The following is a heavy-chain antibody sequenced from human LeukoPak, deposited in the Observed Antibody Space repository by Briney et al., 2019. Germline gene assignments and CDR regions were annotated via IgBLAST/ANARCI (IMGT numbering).Heavy chain of an antibody. CDR3: ARGGTYYYQYYYMDV. CDR2: MSFDGSHI. CDR1: QFTFSSHA. J-gene: IGHJ6*03. V-gene: IGHV3-30*01. D-gene: IGHD3-16*01. Sequence: GGSLRLSCAASQFTFSSHAMNWARQAPGKGLDWVAVMSFDGSHIYYADSVKGRFTISRDNSNNTLFLQMNSLNADDTAVYYCARGGTYYYQYYYMDVWGKGTTVTVSS.